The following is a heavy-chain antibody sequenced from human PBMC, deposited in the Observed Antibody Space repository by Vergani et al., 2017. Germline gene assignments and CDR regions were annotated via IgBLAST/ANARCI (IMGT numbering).Heavy chain of an antibody. J-gene: IGHJ4*02. Sequence: QVQLVQSGAAVKKPGASAKVSCTASGYIFKNYYMHWLRLAPGQGFQWMGVVKFVTGAATSPQKFEGRITMTRDTSTATVYMDLSSLKYEDTAIYYCARSIGYCTSGSCRPYYFDLWGQGTLVTVSS. CDR2: VKFVTGAA. D-gene: IGHD2-15*01. CDR1: GYIFKNYY. V-gene: IGHV1-46*02. CDR3: ARSIGYCTSGSCRPYYFDL.